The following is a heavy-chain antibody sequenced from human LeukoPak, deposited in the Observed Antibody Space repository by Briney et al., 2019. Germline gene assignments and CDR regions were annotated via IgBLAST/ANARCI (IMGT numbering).Heavy chain of an antibody. Sequence: GGSLRLSCAASGFIFSTHWMNWVRQAPGKGLEWVAIIKGDGTETLYADSVKGRFTISRDNTKSSLYLQINSLRAEDTAVYYCAGGGGWLPDFWGQGVLVTVSS. D-gene: IGHD6-19*01. CDR3: AGGGGWLPDF. CDR1: GFIFSTHW. CDR2: IKGDGTET. J-gene: IGHJ4*02. V-gene: IGHV3-7*01.